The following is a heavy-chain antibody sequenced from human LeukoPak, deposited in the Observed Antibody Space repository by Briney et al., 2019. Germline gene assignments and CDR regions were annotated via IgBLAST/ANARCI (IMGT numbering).Heavy chain of an antibody. Sequence: SETLSLTCTVSGGSISGDTYYWGWVRQPPGKGLEWIGTIYSGGTTYYNPSLKSRVIMSVDASKNQISLRLTSASATDTAMYYCAKPTGSKEWFGTWGQGTLVTVSS. D-gene: IGHD4-17*01. CDR3: AKPTGSKEWFGT. CDR2: IYSGGTT. J-gene: IGHJ5*02. CDR1: GGSISGDTYY. V-gene: IGHV4-39*01.